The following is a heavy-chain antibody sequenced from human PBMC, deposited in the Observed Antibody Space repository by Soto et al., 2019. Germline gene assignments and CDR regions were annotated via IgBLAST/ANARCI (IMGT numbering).Heavy chain of an antibody. J-gene: IGHJ6*02. CDR2: ISSSGSTI. Sequence: HPGGSLRLSCAASGFTFSSYEMNWVRQAPGKGLEWVSYISSSGSTIYYADSVKGRFTISRDNAKNSLYLQMNSLRAEDTAVYYCARDRNYDFWSGYSYGMDVWGQGTTVTVSS. D-gene: IGHD3-3*01. CDR3: ARDRNYDFWSGYSYGMDV. CDR1: GFTFSSYE. V-gene: IGHV3-48*03.